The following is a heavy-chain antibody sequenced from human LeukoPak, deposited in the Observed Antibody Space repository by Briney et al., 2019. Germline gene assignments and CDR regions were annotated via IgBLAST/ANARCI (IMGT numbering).Heavy chain of an antibody. CDR3: ARVDSVAGAYYFDY. D-gene: IGHD6-19*01. Sequence: WASVMVSCKASGGTFSSYAISWVRQAPGQGLEWMGRIIPILGIANYAQKFQGRVTITADKSTSTAYMELSSLRSEDTAVYYCARVDSVAGAYYFDYWGQGTLVTVSS. CDR2: IIPILGIA. V-gene: IGHV1-69*04. J-gene: IGHJ4*02. CDR1: GGTFSSYA.